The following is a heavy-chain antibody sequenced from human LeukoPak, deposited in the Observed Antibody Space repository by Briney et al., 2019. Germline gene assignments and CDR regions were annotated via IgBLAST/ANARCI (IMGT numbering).Heavy chain of an antibody. Sequence: GGSLRLSCAASGFTFSSYGMHWVRQAPGKGLEWVTFIRFDGSYEDYADSVKGRFTISRDNSKNTLYLQMNSLRAEDTAVYYCAKDKGHTVATIMGVGDYWGQGTLVTVSS. D-gene: IGHD5-12*01. CDR3: AKDKGHTVATIMGVGDY. J-gene: IGHJ4*02. CDR1: GFTFSSYG. CDR2: IRFDGSYE. V-gene: IGHV3-30*02.